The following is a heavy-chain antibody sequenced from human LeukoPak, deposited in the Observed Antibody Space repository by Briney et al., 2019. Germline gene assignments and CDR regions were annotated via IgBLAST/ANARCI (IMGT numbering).Heavy chain of an antibody. J-gene: IGHJ4*02. CDR1: GFIFSGYW. CDR2: IKTDGSTT. D-gene: IGHD3-16*01. V-gene: IGHV3-74*01. CDR3: ATDWVWGGFDH. Sequence: PGGSLRLSCAGSGFIFSGYWMHWVRQAPGKGLVWVSRIKTDGSTTYYADSVKGRFTVSRDNAKNTLYLQMNSLRAEDTAVYYCATDWVWGGFDHWGQGALVTVST.